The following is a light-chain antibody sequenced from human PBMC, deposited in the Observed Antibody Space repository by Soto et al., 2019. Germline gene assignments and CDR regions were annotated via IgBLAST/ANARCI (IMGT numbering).Light chain of an antibody. CDR1: QSVSSK. CDR2: GAS. J-gene: IGKJ5*01. V-gene: IGKV3-20*01. Sequence: EVVLTQSPGTLSLSPGDRATLSCGASQSVSSKLAWYQQKPGQAPRHLISGASNRATGIPDRLSGSGSGTDFTLTTSRLEPDDFALYFCQQYGGSPITFGLGTRLEI. CDR3: QQYGGSPIT.